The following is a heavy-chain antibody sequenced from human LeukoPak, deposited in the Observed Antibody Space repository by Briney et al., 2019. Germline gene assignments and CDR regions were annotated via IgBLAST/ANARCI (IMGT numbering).Heavy chain of an antibody. Sequence: GGSLRLSCVASGFTVSSNYMSWVRQAPGKGLEWVSVIYSGGSTYYADSVRGRFTISRDNSKNTLYLQMNSLRVEDTAVYYCANEGPNFDYWGQGTLVTVSS. CDR1: GFTVSSNY. CDR3: ANEGPNFDY. J-gene: IGHJ4*02. D-gene: IGHD2-8*01. CDR2: IYSGGST. V-gene: IGHV3-66*01.